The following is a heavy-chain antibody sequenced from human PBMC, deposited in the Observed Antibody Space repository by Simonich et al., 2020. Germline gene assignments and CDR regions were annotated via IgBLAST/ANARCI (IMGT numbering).Heavy chain of an antibody. CDR2: VDPEDGET. J-gene: IGHJ2*01. Sequence: QVQLVQSGAEVKKPGASVKVSCKVSGYTLPELSMHWVRQAPGKGLEWRGGVDPEDGETSYAEKFQGRVTMTEDTSTDTAYMERSSLRSEDTAVYYCARKGPHLDWYFDLWGRGTLVTVSS. CDR1: GYTLPELS. CDR3: ARKGPHLDWYFDL. V-gene: IGHV1-24*01.